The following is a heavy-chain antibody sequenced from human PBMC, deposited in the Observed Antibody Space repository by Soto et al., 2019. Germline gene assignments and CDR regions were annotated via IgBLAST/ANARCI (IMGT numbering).Heavy chain of an antibody. V-gene: IGHV1-18*01. CDR3: ARDPEALGYCSGGSCIGAYFDY. CDR1: GYTFTSYG. J-gene: IGHJ4*02. CDR2: ISAYNGNT. Sequence: GASVKVSCKASGYTFTSYGISWVRQSHGQGLEWMGWISAYNGNTNYAQKLQGRVTMTTDTSTSTAYMELRSLRSDDTAVYYCARDPEALGYCSGGSCIGAYFDYWGQGTLVTAPQ. D-gene: IGHD2-15*01.